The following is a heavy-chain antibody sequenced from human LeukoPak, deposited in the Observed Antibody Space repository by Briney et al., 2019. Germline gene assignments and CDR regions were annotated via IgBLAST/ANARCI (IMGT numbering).Heavy chain of an antibody. CDR3: ARGIVVVTNDAFDT. CDR2: IYHSGST. D-gene: IGHD2-21*02. J-gene: IGHJ3*02. V-gene: IGHV4-38-2*02. CDR1: GYSISSGYY. Sequence: SETLSLTCTVSGYSISSGYYWGWIRQPPGKGLEWIGSIYHSGSTYYNPSLKSRVTISVDTSKNQFSLKLSSVTAADTAVYYCARGIVVVTNDAFDTWGQGTMVTVSS.